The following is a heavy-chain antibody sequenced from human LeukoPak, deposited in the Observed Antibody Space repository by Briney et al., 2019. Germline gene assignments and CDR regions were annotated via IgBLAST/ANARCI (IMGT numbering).Heavy chain of an antibody. CDR1: GVTFTNYE. CDR3: AGGPQYGGSYVD. CDR2: ISDSGTIT. D-gene: IGHD1-26*01. Sequence: PGGSLRLSCAASGVTFTNYEMAWVRQAPGMGLEWVSYISDSGTITKYVDAVKGRFTISRDNARNPVYLQMQSLRVEDTALYYCAGGPQYGGSYVDWGQGTLVTVSS. J-gene: IGHJ4*02. V-gene: IGHV3-48*03.